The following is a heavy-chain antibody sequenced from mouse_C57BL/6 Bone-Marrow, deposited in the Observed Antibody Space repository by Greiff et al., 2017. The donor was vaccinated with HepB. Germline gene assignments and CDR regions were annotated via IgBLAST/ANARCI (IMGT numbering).Heavy chain of an antibody. CDR1: GFTFSDYG. CDR3: ARNYYGSSYYAMDY. V-gene: IGHV5-17*01. D-gene: IGHD1-1*01. CDR2: ISSGSSTI. Sequence: EVKVEESGGGLVKPGGSLKLSCAASGFTFSDYGMHWVRQAPGKGLEWVAYISSGSSTIYYADTVKGRFTISRDNAKNTLFLQMTSLRSEDTAMYYCARNYYGSSYYAMDYWGQGTSVTVSS. J-gene: IGHJ4*01.